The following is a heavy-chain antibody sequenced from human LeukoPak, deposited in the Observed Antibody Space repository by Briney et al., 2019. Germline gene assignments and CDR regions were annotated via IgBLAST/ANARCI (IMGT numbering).Heavy chain of an antibody. J-gene: IGHJ4*02. V-gene: IGHV3-7*01. CDR1: GFTFSLYS. CDR3: AGVIGGAIDH. D-gene: IGHD1-26*01. CDR2: IAPDGSTQ. Sequence: PGGSLRLSCAASGFTFSLYSMTWVRQAPGKGLEWVANIAPDGSTQNYVDSLEGRFTISRDNPKNSLYLQMHSLRAEDAAVYYCAGVIGGAIDHWGQGTLVTVSS.